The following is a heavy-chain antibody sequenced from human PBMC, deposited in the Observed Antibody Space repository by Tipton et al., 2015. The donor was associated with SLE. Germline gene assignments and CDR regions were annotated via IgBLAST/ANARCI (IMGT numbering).Heavy chain of an antibody. J-gene: IGHJ6*02. CDR2: INSYGSIT. V-gene: IGHV3-74*01. CDR1: GFSFSDYW. D-gene: IGHD3-10*01. Sequence: SLRLSCAASGFSFSDYWMHWVRQTPGKGLVWLSRINSYGSITYFADSVKGRFAISRDNAKKTLYLQMNFLRVEDTAVYYCGRGLYSESSVGMGVWGQGTTVTVSS. CDR3: GRGLYSESSVGMGV.